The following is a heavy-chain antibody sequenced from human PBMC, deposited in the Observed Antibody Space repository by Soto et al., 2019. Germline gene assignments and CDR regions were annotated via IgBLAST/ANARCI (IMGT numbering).Heavy chain of an antibody. CDR2: IYYSGST. CDR1: GGSISSGDYY. CDR3: ARAFYYGDYGHYYGMDV. J-gene: IGHJ6*02. V-gene: IGHV4-30-4*01. D-gene: IGHD4-17*01. Sequence: KTSETLSLTCTVSGGSISSGDYYWSWIRQPPGKGLEWIGYIYYSGSTYYNPSLKSRVTISVDTSKNQFSLKLSSVTAADTAVYYCARAFYYGDYGHYYGMDVWGQGTTVTVSS.